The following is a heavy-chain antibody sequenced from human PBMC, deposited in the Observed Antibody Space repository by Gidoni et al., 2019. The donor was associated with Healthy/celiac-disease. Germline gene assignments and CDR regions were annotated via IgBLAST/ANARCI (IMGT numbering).Heavy chain of an antibody. D-gene: IGHD2-2*02. CDR2: IRSSRSTI. CDR1: GVTFSSYS. V-gene: IGHV3-48*02. J-gene: IGHJ4*02. CDR3: ATDLPVVPAAIVYFDY. Sequence: EVQLVESGGGLVQPGGSLRLPCAASGVTFSSYSMTWVRQAPGKGLEWVSYIRSSRSTIYYADAVKGRFTISRDNAKNSLYLQMNSLRDEDTAVYYCATDLPVVPAAIVYFDYWGQGTLVTVSS.